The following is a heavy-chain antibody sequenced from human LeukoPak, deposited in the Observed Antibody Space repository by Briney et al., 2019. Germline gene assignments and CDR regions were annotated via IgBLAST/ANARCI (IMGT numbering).Heavy chain of an antibody. Sequence: GRSLRLSCAASGFTFSTYGMHWVRQAPGKGLEWVAVISFDGSNKYYADSVKGRFTISRDNSKNTLYLQMNSLRAEDTAVYYCAKDLRSTVTTWYYLDYWGQGNLVTVSS. D-gene: IGHD4-17*01. CDR1: GFTFSTYG. V-gene: IGHV3-30*18. CDR3: AKDLRSTVTTWYYLDY. CDR2: ISFDGSNK. J-gene: IGHJ4*02.